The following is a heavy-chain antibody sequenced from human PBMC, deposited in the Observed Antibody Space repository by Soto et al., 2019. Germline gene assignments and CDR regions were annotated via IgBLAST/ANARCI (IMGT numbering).Heavy chain of an antibody. CDR1: GGSISSYY. J-gene: IGHJ6*02. CDR3: ATGEGYCSSTSCYHLSYYGMDV. D-gene: IGHD2-2*01. CDR2: IYYSGST. Sequence: PSETLSLTCTVSGGSISSYYWSWIRQPPGKGLEWIGYIYYSGSTNYNPSLKSRVTISVDTSKNQFSLKLSSVTAADTAVYYCATGEGYCSSTSCYHLSYYGMDVWGQGTTVTVS. V-gene: IGHV4-59*01.